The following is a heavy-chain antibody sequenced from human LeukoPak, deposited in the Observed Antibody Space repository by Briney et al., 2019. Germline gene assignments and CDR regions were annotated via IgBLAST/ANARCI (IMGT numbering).Heavy chain of an antibody. V-gene: IGHV3-48*04. CDR2: ISSSSSTI. Sequence: GRSLRLSCAASGFTFDDYAMHWVRQAPGKGLEWVSYISSSSSTIYYADSVKGRFTISRDNAKNSLYLQMNSLRAEDTAVYYCARDHDSDSYWGQGTLVTVSS. CDR3: ARDHDSDSY. CDR1: GFTFDDYA. D-gene: IGHD2-15*01. J-gene: IGHJ4*02.